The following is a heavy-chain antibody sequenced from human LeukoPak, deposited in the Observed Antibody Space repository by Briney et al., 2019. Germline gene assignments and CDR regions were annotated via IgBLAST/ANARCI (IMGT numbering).Heavy chain of an antibody. CDR2: IIGSGGST. CDR3: AKDLAYSYGDEGAFDI. D-gene: IGHD5-18*01. Sequence: PGGSLRLSCAASGFTFSSYAMSWVRQAPGKGLEWVSAIIGSGGSTYYADSVKGRFTISRDNSKNTLYLQMNSLRAEDTAVYYCAKDLAYSYGDEGAFDIWGQGTMVTVSS. CDR1: GFTFSSYA. J-gene: IGHJ3*02. V-gene: IGHV3-23*01.